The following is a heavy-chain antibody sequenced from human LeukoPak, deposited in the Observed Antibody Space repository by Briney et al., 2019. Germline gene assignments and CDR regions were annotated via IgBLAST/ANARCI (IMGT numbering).Heavy chain of an antibody. CDR3: ARSGNSWSFDY. V-gene: IGHV1-69*04. Sequence: ASVKVSCKASGGTFISYAISWVRQAPGQGLEWMGRIIPILGIANYAQKFQGRVTITADKSTSTAYMELSSLRSEDTAVYYCARSGNSWSFDYWGQGTLVTVSS. D-gene: IGHD2-21*02. J-gene: IGHJ4*02. CDR1: GGTFISYA. CDR2: IIPILGIA.